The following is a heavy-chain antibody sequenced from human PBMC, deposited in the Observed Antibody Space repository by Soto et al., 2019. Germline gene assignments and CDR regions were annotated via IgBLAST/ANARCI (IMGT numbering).Heavy chain of an antibody. J-gene: IGHJ6*02. D-gene: IGHD2-2*01. CDR1: GGSISSSNW. Sequence: QVQLQESGPGLVKPSGTLSLTCAVSGGSISSSNWWSWVRQPPGKWLEWIGEIYHSGSTNYNPSLKSRVTISVDKPKNQFSLKLSSVTAADTALYYCARVVGGYYYGMDVWGQGTTVTVSS. CDR2: IYHSGST. CDR3: ARVVGGYYYGMDV. V-gene: IGHV4-4*02.